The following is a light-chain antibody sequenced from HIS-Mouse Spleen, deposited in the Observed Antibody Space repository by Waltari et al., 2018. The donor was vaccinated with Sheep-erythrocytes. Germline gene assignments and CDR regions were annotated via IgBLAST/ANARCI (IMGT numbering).Light chain of an antibody. CDR2: KAS. CDR3: QQYNSYPLT. J-gene: IGKJ4*01. V-gene: IGKV1-5*03. Sequence: DIQMTQSPSTLSASVGDRVTITCRASKGISSWLAWYQQKPGKAPKLRSYKASNLESGVPSRFSGSGSGTEFTLTISSLQPDDFATYYCQQYNSYPLTFGGGTKVEIK. CDR1: KGISSW.